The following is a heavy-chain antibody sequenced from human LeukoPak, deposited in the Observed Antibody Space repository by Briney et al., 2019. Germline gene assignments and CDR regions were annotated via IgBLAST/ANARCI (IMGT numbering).Heavy chain of an antibody. CDR3: ARDSITMVRGTGYYFDY. CDR2: ISAYNGNT. D-gene: IGHD3-10*01. V-gene: IGHV1-18*01. CDR1: GYTFTSYG. Sequence: ASVKVSCKASGYTFTSYGISWVRQAPGQGLEWMGWISAYNGNTNYAQKLQGRVTMTTGTSTSTAYMELRSLRSDDTAVYYCARDSITMVRGTGYYFDYWGQGTLVTVSS. J-gene: IGHJ4*02.